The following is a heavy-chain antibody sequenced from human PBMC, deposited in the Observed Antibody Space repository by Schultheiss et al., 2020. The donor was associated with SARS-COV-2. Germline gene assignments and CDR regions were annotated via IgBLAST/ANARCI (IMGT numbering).Heavy chain of an antibody. V-gene: IGHV4-39*01. D-gene: IGHD3-9*01. CDR3: ARAMNYDILTGYPDNNWFDP. Sequence: SETLSLTCTVSGGSISSSSYYWGWIRQPPGKGLEWIGSIYYSGSTYYNPSLKSRVTISVDTFKNQFSLKLSSVTAADTAVYYCARAMNYDILTGYPDNNWFDPWGQGTLVTVSS. J-gene: IGHJ5*02. CDR1: GGSISSSSYY. CDR2: IYYSGST.